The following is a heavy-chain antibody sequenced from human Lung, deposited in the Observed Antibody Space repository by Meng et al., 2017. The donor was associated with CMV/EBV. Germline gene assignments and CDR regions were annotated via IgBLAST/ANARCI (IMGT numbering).Heavy chain of an antibody. J-gene: IGHJ4*02. CDR3: ARGSTSVTMIVVVITAASLAYDS. CDR2: INHRGST. CDR1: GGSFSGYD. Sequence: SETLSLTCAVYGGSFSGYDGSWIRQSPGKGLEWIGEINHRGSTNYNPSLKSRLTIPVDTSKNQFSLKLHSVTAADTAVYYCARGSTSVTMIVVVITAASLAYDSWGQGTLVTVSS. V-gene: IGHV4-34*01. D-gene: IGHD3-22*01.